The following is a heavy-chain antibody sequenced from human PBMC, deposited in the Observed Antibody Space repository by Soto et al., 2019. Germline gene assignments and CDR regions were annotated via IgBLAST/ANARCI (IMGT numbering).Heavy chain of an antibody. J-gene: IGHJ4*02. CDR1: GYTFSSYD. Sequence: QVQLVQSGAEVKKPGASVKVSCKASGYTFSSYDINWVRQATGQGLEWMGWLNPNSGDTGYAQKFQGRVTLTRNTSINTAYIALRCLTSDDTAVYYCATSGGGGYLYWGQGTLVTVSS. V-gene: IGHV1-8*01. D-gene: IGHD6-19*01. CDR2: LNPNSGDT. CDR3: ATSGGGGYLY.